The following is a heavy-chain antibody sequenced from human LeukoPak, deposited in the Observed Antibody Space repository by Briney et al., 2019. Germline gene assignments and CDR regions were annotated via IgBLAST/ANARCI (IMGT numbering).Heavy chain of an antibody. CDR3: AKEKVVVVPAAILDY. Sequence: TGGSLRLSCAASGFTFSNYGMHWVRQAPGKGLEGVTVISYDGSYKYYADSVKGRFTISRDNSKNTLYLQMNSLRAEDTAVYYCAKEKVVVVPAAILDYWGQGTLVTVSS. V-gene: IGHV3-30*18. D-gene: IGHD2-2*01. CDR1: GFTFSNYG. CDR2: ISYDGSYK. J-gene: IGHJ4*02.